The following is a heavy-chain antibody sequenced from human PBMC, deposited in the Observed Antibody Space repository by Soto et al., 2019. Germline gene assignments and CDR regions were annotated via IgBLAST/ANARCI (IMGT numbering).Heavy chain of an antibody. CDR1: GFTFSSYS. V-gene: IGHV3-21*01. CDR3: ARGLVIVYYYYYGMDV. CDR2: ISSSSSYI. D-gene: IGHD3-16*02. Sequence: GGSLRLSFAASGFTFSSYSMNWVRPAPGKGLEWVSSISSSSSYIYYADSVKGRFTISRDNAKNSLYLQMNILRAEDTAVYYCARGLVIVYYYYYGMDVWGQGTTVTVSS. J-gene: IGHJ6*02.